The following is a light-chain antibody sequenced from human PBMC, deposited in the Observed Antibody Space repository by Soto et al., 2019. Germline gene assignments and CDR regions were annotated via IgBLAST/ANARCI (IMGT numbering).Light chain of an antibody. CDR3: QSYDSSLSGSVV. J-gene: IGLJ2*01. CDR2: GNN. Sequence: QSVLTQPPSVSGAPGQRVTISCTGSSSNIGAGYDVHWYQHVPGTAPKLLIYGNNNRPSGVPDRFSGSKSGTSASLAITGLQAEDEADYYCQSYDSSLSGSVVFGGVTKLTVL. CDR1: SSNIGAGYD. V-gene: IGLV1-40*01.